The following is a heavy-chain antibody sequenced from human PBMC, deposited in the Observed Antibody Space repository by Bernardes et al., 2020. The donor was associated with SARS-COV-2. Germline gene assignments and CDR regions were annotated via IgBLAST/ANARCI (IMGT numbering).Heavy chain of an antibody. J-gene: IGHJ6*01. CDR2: INPNGGGT. V-gene: IGHV1-2*02. D-gene: IGHD6-6*01. CDR1: GYTFTASY. Sequence: ASVKVSCKASGYTFTASYIHWVRQAPGQGPEWMGWINPNGGGTNYAQKFQGRVTMTRDTSINTAYMELSRLTSDDTAVYYCARAAMYTTSPYRRYFYSMDVWGQGTTVTVSA. CDR3: ARAAMYTTSPYRRYFYSMDV.